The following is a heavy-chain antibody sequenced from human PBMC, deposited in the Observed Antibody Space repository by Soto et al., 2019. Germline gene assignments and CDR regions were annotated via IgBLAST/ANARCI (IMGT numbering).Heavy chain of an antibody. V-gene: IGHV4-31*03. Sequence: KSSETLSLTCTVSGGSISSGGYYWSWIRQHPGKGLEWIGYIYYSGSTYYNPSLKSRVTISVDTSKNQFSLKLSSVTAADTAVYYCARAGVYYYDSSGYYMGGGYYYYGMDVWGQGTTVTVSS. CDR3: ARAGVYYYDSSGYYMGGGYYYYGMDV. D-gene: IGHD3-22*01. CDR2: IYYSGST. J-gene: IGHJ6*02. CDR1: GGSISSGGYY.